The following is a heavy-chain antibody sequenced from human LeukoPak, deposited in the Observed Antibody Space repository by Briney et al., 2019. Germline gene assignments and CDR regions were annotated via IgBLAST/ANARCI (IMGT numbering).Heavy chain of an antibody. J-gene: IGHJ4*02. CDR2: IRYDGSNK. CDR1: GFTFSSYS. CDR3: AKDKGIAARPSYYFDY. V-gene: IGHV3-30*02. Sequence: GGSLRLSCAASGFTFSSYSMNWVRQAPGKGLEWVAFIRYDGSNKYYADSVKGRFTISRDNSKNTLYLQMNSLRAEDTAVYYCAKDKGIAARPSYYFDYWGQGTLVTVSS. D-gene: IGHD6-6*01.